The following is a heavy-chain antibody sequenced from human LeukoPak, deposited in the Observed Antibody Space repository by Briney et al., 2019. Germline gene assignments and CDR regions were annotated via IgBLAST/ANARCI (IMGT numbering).Heavy chain of an antibody. CDR3: ARVQDYSNSNWFDP. Sequence: ASVKVSCKVSGYTLTELSMHWVRQAPGQGLEWMGGIIPIFGTANYAQKFQGRVTITADESTSTAYMELSSLRSEDTAVYYCARVQDYSNSNWFDPWGQGTLVTVSS. D-gene: IGHD4-11*01. V-gene: IGHV1-69*13. CDR1: GYTLTELS. J-gene: IGHJ5*02. CDR2: IIPIFGTA.